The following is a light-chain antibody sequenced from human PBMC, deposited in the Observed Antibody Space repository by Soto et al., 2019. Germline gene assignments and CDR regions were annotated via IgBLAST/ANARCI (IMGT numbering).Light chain of an antibody. CDR2: DNN. J-gene: IGLJ3*02. V-gene: IGLV1-51*01. CDR1: TSNIGNNY. Sequence: QAVVTQPPSVSSASGLKVTISCSGSTSNIGNNYVSWYQQLPGTTPKLLIYDNNRRPSGIPDRFSASKSATSATLGITGLQAGDDADYYCATWDSSLSGGVFGGGTKLTVL. CDR3: ATWDSSLSGGV.